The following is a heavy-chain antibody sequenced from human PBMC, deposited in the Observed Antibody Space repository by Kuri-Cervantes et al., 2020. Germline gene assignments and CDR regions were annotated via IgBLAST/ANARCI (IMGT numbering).Heavy chain of an antibody. J-gene: IGHJ6*02. CDR2: IWYDGTNK. V-gene: IGHV3-33*01. CDR3: ARSAGFCSGSHCYSDYNYAMDV. CDR1: GFTFGDYA. D-gene: IGHD2-15*01. Sequence: GESLKISCTASGFTFGDYAMSWFRQAPGKGLEWVALIWYDGTNKYYADSVKGRFTISRDNSNNTLSLQMNSLRAEDTAVYYCARSAGFCSGSHCYSDYNYAMDVWGQGTTATVSS.